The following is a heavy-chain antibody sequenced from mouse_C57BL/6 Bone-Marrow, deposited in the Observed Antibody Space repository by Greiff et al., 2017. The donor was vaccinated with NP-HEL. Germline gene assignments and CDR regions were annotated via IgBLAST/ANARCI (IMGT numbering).Heavy chain of an antibody. CDR1: GFTFSDYG. CDR2: ISSGSSTI. D-gene: IGHD2-4*01. CDR3: ARPYYDYVNFDY. Sequence: EVKLQESGGGLVKPGGSLKLSCAASGFTFSDYGMHWVRQAPEKGLEWVAYISSGSSTIYYADTVKGRFTISRDNAKNTLFLQMTSLRSEDTAMYYCARPYYDYVNFDYWGQGTTLTVSS. J-gene: IGHJ2*01. V-gene: IGHV5-17*01.